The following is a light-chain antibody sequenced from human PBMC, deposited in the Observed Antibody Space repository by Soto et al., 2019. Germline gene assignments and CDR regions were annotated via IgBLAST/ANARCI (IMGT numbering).Light chain of an antibody. CDR3: GTWDSSLSAYV. CDR2: ENN. Sequence: QPALTQPPSVSAAPGQKVTISCSGSSSNIGNNYVSWYQQLPETAPKLLIYENNKRPSGIPDRFSGSKSGTSATLGITGLQTGDEADYYCGTWDSSLSAYVSGTGTKVTVL. CDR1: SSNIGNNY. J-gene: IGLJ1*01. V-gene: IGLV1-51*02.